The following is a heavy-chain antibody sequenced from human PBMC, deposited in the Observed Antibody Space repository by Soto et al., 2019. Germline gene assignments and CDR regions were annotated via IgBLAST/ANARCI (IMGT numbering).Heavy chain of an antibody. Sequence: ASVKVSCKASGYTFTSYGISWVRQAPGQGLEWMGWISAYNGNTNYAQKLQGRVTMTTDTSTSTAYMELRSLRSDDTAVYYCARMVYYDFWSGYYTGYCWFDPWGQGTLVTVSS. D-gene: IGHD3-3*01. V-gene: IGHV1-18*01. CDR2: ISAYNGNT. CDR1: GYTFTSYG. J-gene: IGHJ5*02. CDR3: ARMVYYDFWSGYYTGYCWFDP.